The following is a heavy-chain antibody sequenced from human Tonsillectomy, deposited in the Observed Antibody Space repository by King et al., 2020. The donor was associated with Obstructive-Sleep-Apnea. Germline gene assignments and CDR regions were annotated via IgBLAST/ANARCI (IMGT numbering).Heavy chain of an antibody. D-gene: IGHD5-24*01. V-gene: IGHV1-46*01. CDR2: LNPSGGST. Sequence: GQLVQSGAEVKKPGASVKVSCKASGYTFTSYYMHWVRQAPGQGLEWMGILNPSGGSTSYAQKFPGRVTMTRDTSTRTVYMELSSLRSEDTAVYYWARELSVATIRGFDYWGQGTLVTVSS. CDR3: ARELSVATIRGFDY. J-gene: IGHJ4*02. CDR1: GYTFTSYY.